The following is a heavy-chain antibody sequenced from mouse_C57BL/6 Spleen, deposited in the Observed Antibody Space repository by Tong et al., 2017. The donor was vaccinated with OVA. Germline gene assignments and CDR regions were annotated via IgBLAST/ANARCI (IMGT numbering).Heavy chain of an antibody. V-gene: IGHV5-17*03. CDR2: ISSGSSTI. CDR3: TRVADY. Sequence: EVQLQESGGGLVKPGGSLKLFCAASGFTFSDYGMHWVRQAPEKGLEWVAYISSGSSTIYYADTVKGRFTISRDNARNTLYLQMSSLKSEDTAMYYCTRVADYWGQGTSVTVSS. J-gene: IGHJ4*01. CDR1: GFTFSDYG.